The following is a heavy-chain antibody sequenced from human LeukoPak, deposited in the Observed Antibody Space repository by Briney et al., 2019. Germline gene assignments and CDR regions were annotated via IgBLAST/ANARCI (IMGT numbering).Heavy chain of an antibody. CDR3: ATDHGSGSWNYCAKTFDI. CDR1: GFIFSDAW. CDR2: VKIKTEGGSA. Sequence: GGSLRLSCAASGFIFSDAWMSWVRQAPGKGLEWVGHVKIKTEGGSADYSAPVKVRFTISRDDSKNTLYLQMNSLTTEDTAVYYCATDHGSGSWNYCAKTFDIWGRGTMVTVSS. D-gene: IGHD3-10*01. J-gene: IGHJ3*02. V-gene: IGHV3-15*01.